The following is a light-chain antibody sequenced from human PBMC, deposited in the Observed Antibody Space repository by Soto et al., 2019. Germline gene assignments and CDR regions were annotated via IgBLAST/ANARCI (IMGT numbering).Light chain of an antibody. V-gene: IGKV1-9*01. J-gene: IGKJ4*01. CDR1: QGISSY. CDR2: AAS. Sequence: IQLTQSPSSLSASVGDRVTITCRASQGISSYLAWYQQKPGKAPKLLIYAASTLQSGVPSRFGGRGSGTDFTLTISSLQPEDFATYYCQQLNSHPRLTFGGGTKVEIK. CDR3: QQLNSHPRLT.